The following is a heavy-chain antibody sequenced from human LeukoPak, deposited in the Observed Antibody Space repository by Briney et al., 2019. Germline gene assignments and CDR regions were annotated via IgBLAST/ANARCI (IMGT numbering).Heavy chain of an antibody. CDR2: IYYSGST. D-gene: IGHD2-2*01. Sequence: TLSLTCPFSGGSISSGGFYWSWIRQPPGKGLEWIGYIYYSGSTYYNPSLKSRVTISVDTSKNQFSLKLSSVTAADTAVYYCARYQVVLDAFDIWGQGTMVTVSS. V-gene: IGHV4-31*03. CDR3: ARYQVVLDAFDI. CDR1: GGSISSGGFY. J-gene: IGHJ3*02.